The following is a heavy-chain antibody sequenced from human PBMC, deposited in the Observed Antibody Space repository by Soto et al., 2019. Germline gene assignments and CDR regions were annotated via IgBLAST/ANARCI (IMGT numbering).Heavy chain of an antibody. CDR1: GGSISSSNW. J-gene: IGHJ6*02. CDR2: IYHSGST. D-gene: IGHD1-26*01. CDR3: ARLFIVGAPGSYSTGLDV. V-gene: IGHV4-4*02. Sequence: SETLYLTCAVSGGSISSSNWWSWVRQPPGKGLEWIGEIYHSGSTNYTPSLKSRLTILVDPSKNHFSLKLNSMTAADTATYFCARLFIVGAPGSYSTGLDVWGQGTTVTVSS.